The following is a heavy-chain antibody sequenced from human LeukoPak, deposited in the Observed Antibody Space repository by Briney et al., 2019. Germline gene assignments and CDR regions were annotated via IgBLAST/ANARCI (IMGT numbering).Heavy chain of an antibody. CDR3: AKTLPTFYGSGSYYKNPIDY. D-gene: IGHD3-10*01. J-gene: IGHJ4*02. V-gene: IGHV3-48*03. CDR1: GFTFSSYE. Sequence: PGGSLRLSCAASGFTFSSYEMNWVRQAPGKGLEWVSYISSGGSTIYYAHSGKGRFTISRDNAKNSLYLQMNRLRAEDTAVYYCAKTLPTFYGSGSYYKNPIDYWGQGTLVTVSS. CDR2: ISSGGSTI.